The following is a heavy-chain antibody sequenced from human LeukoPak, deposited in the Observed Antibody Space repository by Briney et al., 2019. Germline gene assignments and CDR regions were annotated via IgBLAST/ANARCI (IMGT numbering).Heavy chain of an antibody. V-gene: IGHV1-8*03. J-gene: IGHJ6*03. CDR3: ARGLHSNYYYYYMDV. Sequence: ASVKVSCKASGGTFSSYAINWVREATGQGLEWMGWMNPNSGNTGYAQKFQGRVTITRNTSISTAYMELSSLRSEDTAVYYCARGLHSNYYYYYMDVWGKGTTVTVSS. CDR2: MNPNSGNT. CDR1: GGTFSSYA. D-gene: IGHD4-11*01.